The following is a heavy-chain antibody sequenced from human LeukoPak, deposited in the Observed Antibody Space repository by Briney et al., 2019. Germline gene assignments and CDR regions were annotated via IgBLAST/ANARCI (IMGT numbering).Heavy chain of an antibody. Sequence: PGGSLRLSCSASGFTFGDYAMSWFRQAPGKRLEWVSFIRSKAYVETTVYAAPVGGRFTISRDDSKGIAYLQINSLKIEDTAVYYCAREAQHGDFYIPFHYWGQGTLIRVLS. CDR1: GFTFGDYA. J-gene: IGHJ4*02. V-gene: IGHV3-49*03. D-gene: IGHD2-21*02. CDR3: AREAQHGDFYIPFHY. CDR2: IRSKAYVETT.